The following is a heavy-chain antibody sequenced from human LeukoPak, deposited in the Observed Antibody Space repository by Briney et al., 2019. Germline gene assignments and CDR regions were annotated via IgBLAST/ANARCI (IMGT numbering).Heavy chain of an antibody. D-gene: IGHD1-26*01. CDR2: IYSDGSRT. Sequence: GGSLRLSCAGSGFTLSSNWMHWVRQGPGKGLVWVSRIYSDGSRTNYADSVKGRFTISGDNAKNTLYLQMNSLRAEDTAVYYCSRSGRGGAFDIWGQGTMVTVSS. CDR1: GFTLSSNW. J-gene: IGHJ3*02. CDR3: SRSGRGGAFDI. V-gene: IGHV3-74*01.